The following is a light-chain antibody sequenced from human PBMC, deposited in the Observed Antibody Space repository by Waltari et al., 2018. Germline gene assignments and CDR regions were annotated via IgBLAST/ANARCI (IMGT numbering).Light chain of an antibody. CDR3: QHTTDWPPAFT. CDR1: QSVSAY. Sequence: VLTQSPATLSLSPGDGATLSCRASQSVSAYLAWYQQKPGQAPRLLIYGSSTRATGVPDRFSGRGSGTDFSLTISSVEPEDFAVYYCQHTTDWPPAFTFGPGTRVDLK. V-gene: IGKV3-11*01. J-gene: IGKJ3*01. CDR2: GSS.